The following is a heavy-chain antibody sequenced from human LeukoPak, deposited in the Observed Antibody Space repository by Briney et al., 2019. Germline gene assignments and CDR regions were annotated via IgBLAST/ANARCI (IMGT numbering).Heavy chain of an antibody. V-gene: IGHV4-34*01. CDR3: ARQSLLWFGELLQIHPFGY. J-gene: IGHJ4*02. Sequence: SETLSLTCAVYGGSFSGYYWSWIRQPPGKGLEWIGEINHSGSTNYNPSLKSRVTISVDTSKNQFSLKLSSVTAADTAVYYCARQSLLWFGELLQIHPFGYWGQGTLVTVSS. D-gene: IGHD3-10*01. CDR2: INHSGST. CDR1: GGSFSGYY.